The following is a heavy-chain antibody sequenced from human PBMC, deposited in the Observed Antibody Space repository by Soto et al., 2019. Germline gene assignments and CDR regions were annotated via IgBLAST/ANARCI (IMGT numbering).Heavy chain of an antibody. D-gene: IGHD5-12*01. Sequence: ASVKVSCKASGYTFTSYDINWVRQATGQGLEWMGWMNPNSGNTGYAQKFQGRVTMTRNTSISTAYIELSSLRSEDTAVYYCARAHSGYDTFDYWGQGTLVTVSS. J-gene: IGHJ4*02. CDR2: MNPNSGNT. CDR3: ARAHSGYDTFDY. V-gene: IGHV1-8*01. CDR1: GYTFTSYD.